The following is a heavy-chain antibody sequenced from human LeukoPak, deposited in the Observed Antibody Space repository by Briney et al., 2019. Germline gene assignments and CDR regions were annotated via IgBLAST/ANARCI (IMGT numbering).Heavy chain of an antibody. CDR2: ISSSSSYI. Sequence: GESLRLSCAASGVTFSGYSMSWVRQAPGKGLEWVSSISSSSSYIYYADSVKGRFTISRDNTKNSLYLQMNSMRAEGTAVYSCAREWDIVVVQASPHPAYGMDVWGRGTTVTVSS. CDR3: AREWDIVVVQASPHPAYGMDV. D-gene: IGHD2-2*01. V-gene: IGHV3-21*01. CDR1: GVTFSGYS. J-gene: IGHJ6*04.